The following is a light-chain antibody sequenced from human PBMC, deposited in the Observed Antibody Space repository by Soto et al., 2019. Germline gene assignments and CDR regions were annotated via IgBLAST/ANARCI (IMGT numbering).Light chain of an antibody. V-gene: IGLV1-40*01. Sequence: QSVLTQPPSMSGAPGQRVTISCTGSSSNIGAGYDVHWYQQHPGTAPKLLIFDNNNRPSGVPDRFSGSKSDTSASLAITGLLDEDEADYYCQSFDNSLSGFVVFGGGTKLTVL. J-gene: IGLJ2*01. CDR2: DNN. CDR1: SSNIGAGYD. CDR3: QSFDNSLSGFVV.